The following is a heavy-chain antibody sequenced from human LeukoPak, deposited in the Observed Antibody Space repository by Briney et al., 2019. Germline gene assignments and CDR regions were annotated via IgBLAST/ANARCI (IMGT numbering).Heavy chain of an antibody. Sequence: GGSLRLSCAASGFTFSSYGMHWVRQAPGKGLEWVAVISYDGSRKYYADSVKGRFTISRDNSKNTLYLQMNSLRAEDTAVYYCAKGYFDWSDFDYWGQGTLVTVSS. CDR2: ISYDGSRK. D-gene: IGHD3-9*01. J-gene: IGHJ4*02. V-gene: IGHV3-30*18. CDR3: AKGYFDWSDFDY. CDR1: GFTFSSYG.